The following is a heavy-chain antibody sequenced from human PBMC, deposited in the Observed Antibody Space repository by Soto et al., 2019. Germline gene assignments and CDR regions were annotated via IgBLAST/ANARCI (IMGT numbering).Heavy chain of an antibody. CDR1: GFTFDDYT. CDR3: AKDIEPAVNYYYYYGMDV. V-gene: IGHV3-43*01. CDR2: ISWDGGST. Sequence: PGGSLRLSCAASGFTFDDYTMHWVRQAPGKGLEWVSLISWDGGSTYYADSVKGRFAISRDNSKNSLYLQMNSLRTEDTALYYCAKDIEPAVNYYYYYGMDVWGQGTTVTVSS. J-gene: IGHJ6*02. D-gene: IGHD2-2*01.